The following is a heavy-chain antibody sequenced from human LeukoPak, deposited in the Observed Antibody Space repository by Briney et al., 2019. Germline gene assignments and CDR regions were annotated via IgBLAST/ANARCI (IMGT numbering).Heavy chain of an antibody. Sequence: TSVKVSCKASGFTFTSSAVQWVRQARGQRLEWRGWIVVGSGNTNSAQKFQERVTITRAMSTRTAYMELRSLRCEDTAVYYCAATGTTSGWAFDIWGQGTMVTVSS. CDR3: AATGTTSGWAFDI. CDR2: IVVGSGNT. V-gene: IGHV1-58*01. CDR1: GFTFTSSA. D-gene: IGHD1-1*01. J-gene: IGHJ3*02.